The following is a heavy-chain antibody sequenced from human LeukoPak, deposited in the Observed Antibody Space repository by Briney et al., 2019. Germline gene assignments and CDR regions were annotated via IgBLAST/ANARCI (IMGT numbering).Heavy chain of an antibody. CDR1: GGSISSSDYY. V-gene: IGHV4-30-2*01. Sequence: PSQTLSLTCTVSGGSISSSDYYWSWMRQPPGKGLEWIGYIYHSGSTHYNPSLKSRVTISVDTSKNQFSLKLSSVTAADTAVYYCARIGLTSSWDRGYYFDYWGQGTLVTVSS. CDR3: ARIGLTSSWDRGYYFDY. J-gene: IGHJ4*02. D-gene: IGHD6-13*01. CDR2: IYHSGST.